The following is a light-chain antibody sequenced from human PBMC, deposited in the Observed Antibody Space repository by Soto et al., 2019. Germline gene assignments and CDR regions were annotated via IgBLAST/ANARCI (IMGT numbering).Light chain of an antibody. CDR2: SDN. V-gene: IGLV1-44*01. CDR3: SAWDDSIYGPV. CDR1: SSSIGSNP. Sequence: QSVLTQPPSASGTPGQRVAISCSGGSSSIGSNPVNWYLHLPGTAPKLLIYSDNQRPSGVPDRVSGSKSGTSASLTISGLQSEDEADYFCSAWDDSIYGPVFGGGTKLTVL. J-gene: IGLJ2*01.